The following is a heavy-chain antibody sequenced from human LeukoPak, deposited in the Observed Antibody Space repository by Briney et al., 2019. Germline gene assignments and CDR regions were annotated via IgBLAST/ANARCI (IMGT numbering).Heavy chain of an antibody. V-gene: IGHV1-18*01. CDR2: VSPYNGNT. J-gene: IGHJ3*02. CDR1: GYTFTDYD. CDR3: ARVSPDAFDI. Sequence: ASVKVSCKTSGYTFTDYDITWVRQAPGQGLEWMGRVSPYNGNTYYSQRFQDRVTITKDTSTGTAYMDLRNLRSDDTAVYYCARVSPDAFDIWGQGTMVTVSS.